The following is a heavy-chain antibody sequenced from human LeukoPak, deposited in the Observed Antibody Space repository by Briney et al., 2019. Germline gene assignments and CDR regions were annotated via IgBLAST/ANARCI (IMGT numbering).Heavy chain of an antibody. CDR3: GRRTYYDTLTGYTYWYFDL. V-gene: IGHV4-59*01. CDR2: TSYSGST. D-gene: IGHD3-9*01. CDR1: GGSISSYY. J-gene: IGHJ2*01. Sequence: KTSETLSLTCTASGGSISSYYWSWIRQPPGKRLEWIGYTSYSGSTDYNPSLKSRVTMSVDTSKNQFSLKLSSVTAADTAVYYCGRRTYYDTLTGYTYWYFDLWGRGTLVTVSS.